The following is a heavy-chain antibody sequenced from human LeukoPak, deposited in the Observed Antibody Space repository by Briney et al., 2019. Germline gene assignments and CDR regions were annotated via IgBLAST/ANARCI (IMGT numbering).Heavy chain of an antibody. CDR1: GYTLTELS. D-gene: IGHD3-22*01. CDR3: ATRLNYYDSSGYYDY. CDR2: FDPEDGET. J-gene: IGHJ4*02. V-gene: IGHV1-24*01. Sequence: ASVKVSCKVSGYTLTELSMHWVRQAPGKGLEWMGGFDPEDGETIYAQKFQGRVTMTEDTSTDTAYMELSSLRPEDTAVYYCATRLNYYDSSGYYDYWGQGTLVTVSS.